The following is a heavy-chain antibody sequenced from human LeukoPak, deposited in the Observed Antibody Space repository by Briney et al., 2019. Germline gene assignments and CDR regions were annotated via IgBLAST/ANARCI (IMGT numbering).Heavy chain of an antibody. D-gene: IGHD1-26*01. J-gene: IGHJ4*02. CDR1: GFTFDDYA. V-gene: IGHV3-9*01. CDR3: AKEVVGATTVYFDY. Sequence: GGSLRLSCAASGFTFDDYAMHWVRQAPGKGLEWVSGISWNSGSIGYADSVKGRFTISRDNAKNSLYLQMNSLRAEDTAVYYCAKEVVGATTVYFDYWGQGTLVTVSS. CDR2: ISWNSGSI.